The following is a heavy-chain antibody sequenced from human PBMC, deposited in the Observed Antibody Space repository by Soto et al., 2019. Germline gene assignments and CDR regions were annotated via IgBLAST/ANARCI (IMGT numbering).Heavy chain of an antibody. CDR2: ISSSTSHT. J-gene: IGHJ4*02. CDR3: ARGRGAAADYFDF. CDR1: GFTFSDYY. V-gene: IGHV3-11*05. D-gene: IGHD6-13*01. Sequence: QVQLVESGGGLVKPGGSLRLSCAVSGFTFSDYYMTWIRQAPGKGLEWVSYISSSTSHTNYADSVKGRCTISRDNAKNSLFLQMNSLRAEDTAVYYCARGRGAAADYFDFWGQGTLVTVSS.